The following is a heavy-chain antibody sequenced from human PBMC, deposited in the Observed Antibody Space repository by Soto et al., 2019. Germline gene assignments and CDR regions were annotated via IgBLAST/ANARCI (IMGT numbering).Heavy chain of an antibody. V-gene: IGHV6-1*01. D-gene: IGHD4-4*01. J-gene: IGHJ4*02. Sequence: SQTLSLTCAISGDSVSSDSAAWNWIRQSPSRGLEWLGRTYYRSKWYYSYAVSLKSRMTINPDTSKNQFSLQLNSVTPDDTAVYYCARASTVTSGFDYWGQGTLVTVSS. CDR2: TYYRSKWYY. CDR1: GDSVSSDSAA. CDR3: ARASTVTSGFDY.